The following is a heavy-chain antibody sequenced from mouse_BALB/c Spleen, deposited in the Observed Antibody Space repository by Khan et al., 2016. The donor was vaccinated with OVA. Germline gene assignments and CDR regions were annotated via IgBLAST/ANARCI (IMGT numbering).Heavy chain of an antibody. CDR3: ARINA. CDR1: GFNIKDTY. V-gene: IGHV14-3*02. J-gene: IGHJ2*01. Sequence: EVQLQQSGAELVKPGASVKLSCTPSGFNIKDTYMNWVKQRLEQGMEWIGRIDTAHGNTKYDPKFQGKGPITADTSSNTAYLQLSSLTSADTAVHYCARINAWGQGTTLTVSS. CDR2: IDTAHGNT.